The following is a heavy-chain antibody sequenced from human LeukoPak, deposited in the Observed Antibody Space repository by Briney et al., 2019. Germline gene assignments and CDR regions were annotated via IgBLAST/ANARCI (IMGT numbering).Heavy chain of an antibody. CDR3: ASWVGWPDYFDY. CDR2: IYYSGST. J-gene: IGHJ4*02. D-gene: IGHD2-15*01. CDR1: GDSISSSSYY. Sequence: SETLSLTCTVSGDSISSSSYYWGWIRQPPGKGLEWIGSIYYSGSTYYNPSLKSRVSISVDTSKNQFSLKLSSVTAADTAVYYCASWVGWPDYFDYWGQGTLVTVSS. V-gene: IGHV4-39*01.